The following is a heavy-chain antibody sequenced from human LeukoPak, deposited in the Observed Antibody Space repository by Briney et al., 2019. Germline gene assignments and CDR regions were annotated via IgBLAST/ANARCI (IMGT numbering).Heavy chain of an antibody. CDR1: GGSISSGGYS. V-gene: IGHV4-31*03. D-gene: IGHD6-6*01. CDR3: ARAYSSSYSFDY. CDR2: IYYSGST. Sequence: SETLSLTCTVSGGSISSGGYSWSWIRQHPGKGLEWIGYIYYSGSTYYNPSLKSRVTISVDTSKNQFSLKLSSVTAADTAVYYCARAYSSSYSFDYWGQGTLVTVSS. J-gene: IGHJ4*02.